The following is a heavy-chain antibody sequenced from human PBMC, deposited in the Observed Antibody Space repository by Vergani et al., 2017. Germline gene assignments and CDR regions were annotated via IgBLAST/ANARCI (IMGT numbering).Heavy chain of an antibody. V-gene: IGHV3-23*04. Sequence: VQLVESGGGVVQPGRSLRLSCAASGFTFSSYAMHWVRQAPGKGLEWVSAISGSGGSTYYADSVKGRFTISRDNSKNTLYLQMNSLRAEDTAVYYCAKAAYSSSSCFDYWGQGTLVTVSS. CDR3: AKAAYSSSSCFDY. D-gene: IGHD6-6*01. CDR2: ISGSGGST. CDR1: GFTFSSYA. J-gene: IGHJ4*02.